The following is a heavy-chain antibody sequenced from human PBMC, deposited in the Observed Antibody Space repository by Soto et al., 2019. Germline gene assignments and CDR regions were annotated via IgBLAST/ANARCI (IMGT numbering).Heavy chain of an antibody. CDR1: GGSISSSSYY. D-gene: IGHD5-18*01. CDR2: IYYSGST. J-gene: IGHJ4*02. Sequence: SETLSLTCTVSGGSISSSSYYWGWIRQPPGKGLEWIGSIYYSGSTYYNPSLKSRVTISVDTSKNQFSLKLSSVTAADTAVYYCASGGVDTAMDIDYWGQGTLVTVSS. CDR3: ASGGVDTAMDIDY. V-gene: IGHV4-39*01.